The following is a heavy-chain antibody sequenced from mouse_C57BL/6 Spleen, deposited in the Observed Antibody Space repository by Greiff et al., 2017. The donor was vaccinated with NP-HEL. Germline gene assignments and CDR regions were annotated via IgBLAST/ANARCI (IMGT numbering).Heavy chain of an antibody. CDR1: GYTFTSYW. J-gene: IGHJ2*01. CDR3: ARWGYGSLGY. Sequence: QVQLQQPGAELVMPGASVKLSCKASGYTFTSYWMHWVKQRPGQGLEWIGEIDPSDSYTNYNQKFKGKSTLTVDKSSSTAYMQLSSLTSEDSAVYYCARWGYGSLGYWGQGTTLTVSS. D-gene: IGHD1-1*01. CDR2: IDPSDSYT. V-gene: IGHV1-69*01.